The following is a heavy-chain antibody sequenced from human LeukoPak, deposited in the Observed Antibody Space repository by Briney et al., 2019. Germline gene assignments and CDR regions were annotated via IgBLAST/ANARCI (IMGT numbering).Heavy chain of an antibody. CDR2: TSYDESSK. CDR1: GFTFSSYA. D-gene: IGHD3-22*01. Sequence: GGSLRLSCAASGFTFSSYAMHWVRQAPGKGLEWVAVTSYDESSKYYADSVKGRFTISRDNSKNTLYLQMNSLRAEDTALYYCAKTPTNYYDSTGYFDYWGEGTLVTVSS. V-gene: IGHV3-30-3*02. J-gene: IGHJ4*02. CDR3: AKTPTNYYDSTGYFDY.